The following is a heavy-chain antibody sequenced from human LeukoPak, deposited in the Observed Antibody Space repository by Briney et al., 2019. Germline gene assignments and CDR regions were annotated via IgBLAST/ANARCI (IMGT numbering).Heavy chain of an antibody. J-gene: IGHJ4*02. CDR1: GYTFTDYY. D-gene: IGHD6-19*01. CDR3: VRDLTGGSGD. Sequence: ASVKVSCKASGYTFTDYYMHWVRQAPGQTFEWLAWINPKSGDAHYTQKFQGRVTVTTDTSITSVYMELSGLQSDDTAVYYCVRDLTGGSGDWGQGTLVTVSS. V-gene: IGHV1-2*02. CDR2: INPKSGDA.